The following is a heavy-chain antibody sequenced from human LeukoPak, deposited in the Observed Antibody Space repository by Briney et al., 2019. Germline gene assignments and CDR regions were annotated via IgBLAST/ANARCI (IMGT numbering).Heavy chain of an antibody. J-gene: IGHJ4*02. D-gene: IGHD2-8*02. Sequence: ASVKVSCKASGYTFTSYDINWVRQATGQGLEWMGWMNPNSGNTGYAQKFQGRVTMTRNTSISTAYMELSSLRAEDTAIYYCATYRQVLLPFESWGQGTLVTVSS. CDR1: GYTFTSYD. V-gene: IGHV1-8*01. CDR2: MNPNSGNT. CDR3: ATYRQVLLPFES.